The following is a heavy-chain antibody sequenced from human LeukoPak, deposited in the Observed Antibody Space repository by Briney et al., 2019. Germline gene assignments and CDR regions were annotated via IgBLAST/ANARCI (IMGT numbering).Heavy chain of an antibody. CDR1: GFTFSSYG. D-gene: IGHD6-19*01. V-gene: IGHV3-23*01. CDR2: ISGSGGST. J-gene: IGHJ4*02. Sequence: PGGSLRLSCAASGFTFSSYGMSWVRQAPGKGLEWVSAISGSGGSTYYADSVKGRFTISRDNSKNTLDLQMNSLRAEDTAVYYCARRRSSGWYFDLWGQGTLITVSS. CDR3: ARRRSSGWYFDL.